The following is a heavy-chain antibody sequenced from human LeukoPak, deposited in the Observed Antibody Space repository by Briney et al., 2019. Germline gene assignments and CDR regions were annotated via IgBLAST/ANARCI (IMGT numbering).Heavy chain of an antibody. CDR2: IIPILGIA. V-gene: IGHV1-69*04. CDR3: ASSSSSWFDAFDI. J-gene: IGHJ3*02. CDR1: GGAFSSYA. D-gene: IGHD6-13*01. Sequence: SVKVSCKASGGAFSSYAISWVRQAPGQGLEWMGRIIPILGIANYAQKFQGRVTITADKSTSTAYMELSSLRSEDTAVYYCASSSSSWFDAFDIWGQGTMVTVSS.